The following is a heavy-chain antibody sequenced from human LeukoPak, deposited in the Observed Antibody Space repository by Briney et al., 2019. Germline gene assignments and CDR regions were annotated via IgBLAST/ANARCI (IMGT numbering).Heavy chain of an antibody. CDR3: AKDARYYYGSGSPIDY. Sequence: GGSLRLSCAASGFTFSSYGMHWVRQAPGKGLEWVAVISYDGSNKYYADSVKGRFTISRDNSKNTLYLQMNSLRAEDTAVYYCAKDARYYYGSGSPIDYWGQGTLVTVSS. CDR2: ISYDGSNK. J-gene: IGHJ4*02. D-gene: IGHD3-10*01. V-gene: IGHV3-30*18. CDR1: GFTFSSYG.